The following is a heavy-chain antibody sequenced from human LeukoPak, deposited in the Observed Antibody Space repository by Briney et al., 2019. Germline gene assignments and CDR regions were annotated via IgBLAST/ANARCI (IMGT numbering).Heavy chain of an antibody. CDR2: IYWDDDK. CDR3: AHTSPETLEFDY. J-gene: IGHJ4*02. Sequence: SGPTLVNPTQTLTLTCTFSGFSLSTSGVGVGWIRQPPGKALEWLALIYWDDDKRYSPSLKSRLTITKDTPKNQLVLTMTNMDPVDTATYYCAHTSPETLEFDYWGQGTLVTVSS. CDR1: GFSLSTSGVG. V-gene: IGHV2-5*02.